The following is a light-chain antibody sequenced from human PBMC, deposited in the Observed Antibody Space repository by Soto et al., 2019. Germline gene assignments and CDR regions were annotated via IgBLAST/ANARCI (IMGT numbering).Light chain of an antibody. CDR3: QQCSNWPPVT. V-gene: IGKV3-11*01. CDR2: DAS. Sequence: EIVLTQSPATLSLSPGERATLSCRASQSVSKCLAWYQQKPGQAPRLLIYDASARVTGIPARFSGSGSGTDLTLTISSLEPEDFAVYSCQQCSNWPPVTFGQGTRLEIK. CDR1: QSVSKC. J-gene: IGKJ5*01.